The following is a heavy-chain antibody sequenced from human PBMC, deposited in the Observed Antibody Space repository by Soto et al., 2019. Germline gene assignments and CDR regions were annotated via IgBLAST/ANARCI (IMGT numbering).Heavy chain of an antibody. J-gene: IGHJ4*02. D-gene: IGHD3-10*01. Sequence: QVQLQESGPGLVKPSETLSLTCTVSGGSISSYYWTWIRQPPGKGLEWIGFIYNSGSTHYNPSLRSRVTISVDTSKNQFSLKPRSVTAADTAVYYCASMGYHYGSGSYPLDYWGQGTLVTVSS. CDR1: GGSISSYY. V-gene: IGHV4-59*08. CDR2: IYNSGST. CDR3: ASMGYHYGSGSYPLDY.